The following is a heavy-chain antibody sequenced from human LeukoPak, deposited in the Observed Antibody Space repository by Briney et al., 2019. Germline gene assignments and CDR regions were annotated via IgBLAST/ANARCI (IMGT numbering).Heavy chain of an antibody. CDR3: ARASYCSSSTCYGAVVDY. J-gene: IGHJ4*02. D-gene: IGHD2-2*01. CDR2: IYPGDSDT. Sequence: GESLKISCKASGYSFTSYWIGWVRQMPGKGLEWMGIIYPGDSDTRYSPSSQGQVTISADKSIGTAYLQWSSLKASDTAMYYCARASYCSSSTCYGAVVDYWGQGTLVTVSS. V-gene: IGHV5-51*01. CDR1: GYSFTSYW.